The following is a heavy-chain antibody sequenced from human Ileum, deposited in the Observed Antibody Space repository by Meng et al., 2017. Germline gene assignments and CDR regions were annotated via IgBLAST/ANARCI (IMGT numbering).Heavy chain of an antibody. D-gene: IGHD3-16*02. CDR1: GGSLSSAGYY. CDR2: IFYTGST. CDR3: ARFARGYIWESDRYIH. V-gene: IGHV4-31*03. J-gene: IGHJ4*02. Sequence: QVQLQESGPGLVKPSQTLSLTCTVSGGSLSSAGYYWSWIRQFPGKGLEWIGFIFYTGSTYYNPSLKSRVTISVDTSKNQFFLKTNSVTAADTAVYYCARFARGYIWESDRYIHWGQGTLVTVSS.